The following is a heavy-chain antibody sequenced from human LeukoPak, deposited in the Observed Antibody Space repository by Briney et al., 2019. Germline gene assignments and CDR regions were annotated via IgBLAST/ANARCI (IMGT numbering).Heavy chain of an antibody. V-gene: IGHV4-39*01. CDR1: GGSISSSSYY. D-gene: IGHD3-22*01. Sequence: PSETLSLTCTVSGGSISSSSYYWGWIRQPPGKGLEWIGSIYYSGSTYYNPSLKSRVTISVDTSKNQFSLKLSSVTAADTAVYYCASGLPDYYDSSGYSDYWGQGTLVTVSS. CDR2: IYYSGST. CDR3: ASGLPDYYDSSGYSDY. J-gene: IGHJ4*02.